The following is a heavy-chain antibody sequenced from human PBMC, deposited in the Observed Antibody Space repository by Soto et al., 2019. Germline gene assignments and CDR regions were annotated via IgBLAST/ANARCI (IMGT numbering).Heavy chain of an antibody. J-gene: IGHJ6*02. V-gene: IGHV1-69*01. D-gene: IGHD3-3*01. Sequence: QVQLVQSGAEVKKPGSSVKVSCRASGGTFSNYAISWVRQAPGQGLEWMGGIVPAFGTPNYAQNLQGRITIPADGSTTTVYMALSSLRSEDTAVYYCARGATIFGVAAYSYYEMEVWGQGTTVTVSS. CDR3: ARGATIFGVAAYSYYEMEV. CDR1: GGTFSNYA. CDR2: IVPAFGTP.